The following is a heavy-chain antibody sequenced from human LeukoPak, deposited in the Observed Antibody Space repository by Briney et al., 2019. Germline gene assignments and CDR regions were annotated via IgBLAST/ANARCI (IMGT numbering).Heavy chain of an antibody. J-gene: IGHJ4*02. Sequence: SETLSLTCSVSGGSVTSGFSYWSWIRQPPGKGLEWIGHIYHSGSTNYNPSLKSRVTISLDTSKNQFSLKLSSVTAADTAVYYCARGSHYYDSSGLDNWGQGTLVTVSS. D-gene: IGHD3-22*01. CDR2: IYHSGST. V-gene: IGHV4-61*01. CDR3: ARGSHYYDSSGLDN. CDR1: GGSVTSGFSY.